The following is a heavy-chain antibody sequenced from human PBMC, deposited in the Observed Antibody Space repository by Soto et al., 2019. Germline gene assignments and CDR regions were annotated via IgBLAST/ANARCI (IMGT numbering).Heavy chain of an antibody. CDR1: GYTFASYD. CDR2: MNPNSGNT. CDR3: ARERTGTTSMDV. V-gene: IGHV1-8*01. D-gene: IGHD1-1*01. J-gene: IGHJ6*02. Sequence: QVQQVQSGAEVKKPGASVKVSCKASGYTFASYDINWVRQATGQGLEWMGWMNPNSGNTGYAQKFQGRVTMTWNTSISTAYMELSSLRSEDTAVYYCARERTGTTSMDVWGQGTTVTVSS.